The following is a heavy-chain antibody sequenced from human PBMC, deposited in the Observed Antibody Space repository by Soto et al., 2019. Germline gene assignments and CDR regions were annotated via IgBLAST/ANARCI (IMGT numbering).Heavy chain of an antibody. CDR2: IYWDDDK. D-gene: IGHD4-17*01. CDR3: ARPIAIMTTVSPVFDY. V-gene: IGHV2-5*02. Sequence: SGPTLVNPTQTLTLTCTFSGFSLSTSGMGVGWIRQPPGKALEWLALIYWDDDKRYSPSLKSRLTITKDTSKNQVVLTMTNMDPVDTATYYCARPIAIMTTVSPVFDYWGQGTLVTVSS. CDR1: GFSLSTSGMG. J-gene: IGHJ4*02.